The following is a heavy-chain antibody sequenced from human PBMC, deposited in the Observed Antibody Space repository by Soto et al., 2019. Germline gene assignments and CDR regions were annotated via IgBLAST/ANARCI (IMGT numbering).Heavy chain of an antibody. D-gene: IGHD2-2*01. J-gene: IGHJ6*02. CDR2: IIPILNSP. CDR3: AREAPYCTSATCPKFYDMDV. CDR1: GGTFGSYA. V-gene: IGHV1-69*01. Sequence: QVQLVQSGAEVKKPGSSVKVSCKASGGTFGSYAITWVRRAPGQGLEWVGGIIPILNSPAYAQKFQARVVITADESTNTDYMELNSLRVDDTAVYYGAREAPYCTSATCPKFYDMDVWGQGTTVTVAS.